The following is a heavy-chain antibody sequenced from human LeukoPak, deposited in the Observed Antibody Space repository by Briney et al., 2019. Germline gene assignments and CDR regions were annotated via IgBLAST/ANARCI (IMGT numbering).Heavy chain of an antibody. J-gene: IGHJ5*02. D-gene: IGHD1-26*01. CDR2: IYYSGST. CDR3: ARYPGGNWFDP. Sequence: SETLSLTCTVSGGSISSSSYYWGWIRQPPGKGLEWIGSIYYSGSTYYNPSLKSRVTISVDTSKNQFSLKLSSVTAADTAVYYCARYPGGNWFDPWGQGTLGTVSS. V-gene: IGHV4-39*07. CDR1: GGSISSSSYY.